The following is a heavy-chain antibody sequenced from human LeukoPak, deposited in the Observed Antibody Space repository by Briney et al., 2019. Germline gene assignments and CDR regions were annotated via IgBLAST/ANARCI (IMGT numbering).Heavy chain of an antibody. CDR2: IYPGASET. CDR1: GYSFTSYW. Sequence: PGESLKISCKGSGYSFTSYWIVWVRQMPGRGLEWMGIIYPGASETRYSPSFQGQVTISADKSISTAYLQWSSLKASDTAMYYCARPGRATVTRFDYWGQGTLVTVSS. D-gene: IGHD4-17*01. V-gene: IGHV5-51*01. CDR3: ARPGRATVTRFDY. J-gene: IGHJ4*02.